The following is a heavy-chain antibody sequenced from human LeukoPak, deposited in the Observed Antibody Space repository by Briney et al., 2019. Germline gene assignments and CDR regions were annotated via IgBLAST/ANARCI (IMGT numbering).Heavy chain of an antibody. CDR3: AKESKTRIAALDF. CDR1: GFTFSSYG. CDR2: IRYDGSNK. V-gene: IGHV3-30*02. Sequence: SGGSLRLSCAASGFTFSSYGMHWVRQAPGKELEWVAFIRYDGSNKYYADSVKGRFTISRDNSKNTLYLQTNSLRAEDTAVYYCAKESKTRIAALDFWGQGTLVTVSS. J-gene: IGHJ4*02. D-gene: IGHD6-13*01.